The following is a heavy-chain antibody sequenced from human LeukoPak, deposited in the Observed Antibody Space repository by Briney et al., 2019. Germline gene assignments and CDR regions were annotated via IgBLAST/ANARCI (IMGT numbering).Heavy chain of an antibody. J-gene: IGHJ4*02. CDR3: ARDRDYGDLALDY. Sequence: SETLSLTCTVSGGSITSDNWSWIRQPPGKGLEWIGFIYYSGSTYYNPSLKSRVTISVDTSKNQFSLKLSSVTAADTAVYYCARDRDYGDLALDYWGQGTLVTVSS. CDR2: IYYSGST. D-gene: IGHD4-17*01. V-gene: IGHV4-59*12. CDR1: GGSITSDN.